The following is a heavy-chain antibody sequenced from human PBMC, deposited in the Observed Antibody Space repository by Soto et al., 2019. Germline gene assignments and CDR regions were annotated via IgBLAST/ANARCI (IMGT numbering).Heavy chain of an antibody. CDR3: ARVRGGGSEYFFDY. CDR1: GYTFTGYY. CDR2: INPSGGTT. D-gene: IGHD2-15*01. Sequence: ASVKVSCKASGYTFTGYYVHWVRQAPGQGLEWMAMINPSGGTTNYVQKFEGRVTLTTDTSTSTVYMELSSLRSDDTAVYYCARVRGGGSEYFFDYWGQGTLVTVSS. J-gene: IGHJ4*02. V-gene: IGHV1-46*01.